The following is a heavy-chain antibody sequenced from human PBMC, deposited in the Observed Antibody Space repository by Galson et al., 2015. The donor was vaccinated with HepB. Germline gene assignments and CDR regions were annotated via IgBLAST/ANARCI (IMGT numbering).Heavy chain of an antibody. CDR3: AGRYDFWSSSSPTDY. Sequence: QSGAEVKKPGESLKISCKGSGYGFTSFWIAWVRQMPGKGLEFMGFINPRDSDIRYSPSFQGQVTISADKSISTAYLQWSSLKASDTAMYYCAGRYDFWSSSSPTDYWGQGTLVTVSS. D-gene: IGHD3-3*01. CDR2: INPRDSDI. J-gene: IGHJ4*02. V-gene: IGHV5-51*03. CDR1: GYGFTSFW.